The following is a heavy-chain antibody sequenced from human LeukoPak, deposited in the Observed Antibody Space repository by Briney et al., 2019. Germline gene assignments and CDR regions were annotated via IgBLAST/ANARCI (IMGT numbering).Heavy chain of an antibody. J-gene: IGHJ4*02. Sequence: KTSETLSLTCTVSGYSISSGYYWGWIRQPPGKGLEWIGSIYHSGSTYYNPSLKSRVTISVDTSKNQFSLKLSSVTAADTAVYYCARALQPLTYFDYWGQGTLVTVSS. V-gene: IGHV4-38-2*02. D-gene: IGHD5-18*01. CDR3: ARALQPLTYFDY. CDR2: IYHSGST. CDR1: GYSISSGYY.